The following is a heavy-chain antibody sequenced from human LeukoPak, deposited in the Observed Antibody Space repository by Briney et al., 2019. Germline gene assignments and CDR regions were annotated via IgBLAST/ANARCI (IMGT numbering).Heavy chain of an antibody. CDR1: GYTFTNFG. Sequence: ASVKVSCKGSGYTFTNFGISWVRQAPGQGLEWMGWIITSNGYTEYAQKYQGRVTMTTDTSTSTAYMELRSLRSDDTAVYYCARDWYCSGGSCFDVFDIWGQGTLVTVSS. J-gene: IGHJ3*02. CDR3: ARDWYCSGGSCFDVFDI. V-gene: IGHV1-18*01. D-gene: IGHD2-15*01. CDR2: IITSNGYT.